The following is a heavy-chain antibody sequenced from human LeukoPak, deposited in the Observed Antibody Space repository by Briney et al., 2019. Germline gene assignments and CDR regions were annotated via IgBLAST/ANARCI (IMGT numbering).Heavy chain of an antibody. Sequence: SQTLSLTCTVSGGSISSGGYYWSWIRQHPGKGLEWIGHIYYSGSTYYNPSLKSRVTISVDTSKNQFSLKLSSVTAADTAVYYCAKVDPPAGSGTYYSYDYWGQGTLVTVSS. CDR1: GGSISSGGYY. V-gene: IGHV4-31*03. D-gene: IGHD3-10*01. CDR2: IYYSGST. J-gene: IGHJ4*02. CDR3: AKVDPPAGSGTYYSYDY.